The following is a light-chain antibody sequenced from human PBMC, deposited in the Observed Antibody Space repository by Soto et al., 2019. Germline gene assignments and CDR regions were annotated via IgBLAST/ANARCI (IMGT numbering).Light chain of an antibody. CDR2: GAS. V-gene: IGKV3D-15*01. Sequence: EIVLTQSPGTLSLSPGERATLSCRASQSISRYLAWYQQKPGQGPRLLIYGASSRATGTPDRFSGSGSGTEFTLTISSLQSEDFAVYFCQKYDKWPLTFGGGTKVDIK. CDR3: QKYDKWPLT. CDR1: QSISRY. J-gene: IGKJ4*01.